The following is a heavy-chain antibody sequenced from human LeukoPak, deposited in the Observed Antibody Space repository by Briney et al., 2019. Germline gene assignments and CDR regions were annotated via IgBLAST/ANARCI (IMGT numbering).Heavy chain of an antibody. J-gene: IGHJ5*02. CDR3: ARTLIVATINWFDP. Sequence: SETLSLTCTVSGGSISSSSYYWGWIRQPPGKGLEWIGSIYYSGSTYYNPSLKSRVTISVDTSKNQFSLKLSSVTAADTAVYYCARTLIVATINWFDPWGQGTLVTVSS. D-gene: IGHD5-12*01. V-gene: IGHV4-39*01. CDR2: IYYSGST. CDR1: GGSISSSSYY.